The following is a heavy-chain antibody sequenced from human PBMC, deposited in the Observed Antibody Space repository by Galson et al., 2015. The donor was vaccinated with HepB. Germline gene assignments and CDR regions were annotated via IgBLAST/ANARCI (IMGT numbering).Heavy chain of an antibody. V-gene: IGHV1-3*01. CDR3: ARAPGSSFGELLQPLNY. D-gene: IGHD3-10*01. CDR2: INAGHGNT. CDR1: GYTFTTYS. J-gene: IGHJ4*02. Sequence: SVKVSCKASGYTFTTYSMHWVRQAPGQRPEWMGLINAGHGNTKYSQTVQDRLTITRDTSASTAYMELSSLRSEDMALYYCARAPGSSFGELLQPLNYWGQATLVTVSS.